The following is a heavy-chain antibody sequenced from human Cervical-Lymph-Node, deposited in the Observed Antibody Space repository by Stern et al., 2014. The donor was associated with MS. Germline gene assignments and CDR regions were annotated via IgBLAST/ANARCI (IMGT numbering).Heavy chain of an antibody. CDR2: IYYSGST. Sequence: VQLVESGPGLVKPSQTLSLTCTVSGGSISSGGYYWSWIRQHPGKGLEWIGYIYYSGSTYYNPSLKSRVTISVDTSKNQFSLKLSSVTAADTAVYYCARTPYDFWSGYYGLDYWGQGTLVTVSS. J-gene: IGHJ4*02. V-gene: IGHV4-31*03. D-gene: IGHD3-3*01. CDR1: GGSISSGGYY. CDR3: ARTPYDFWSGYYGLDY.